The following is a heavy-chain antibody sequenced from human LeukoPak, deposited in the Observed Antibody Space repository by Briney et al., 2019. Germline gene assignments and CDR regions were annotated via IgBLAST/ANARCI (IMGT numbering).Heavy chain of an antibody. CDR2: INPNSGGT. CDR3: ATVKAKDAFDT. CDR1: GNTFTGYY. V-gene: IGHV1-2*02. Sequence: ASVKVSCKTSGNTFTGYYIHWVRQAPGQGPEWMGWINPNSGGTNYVQKFQGRVTMTRDTSISTAYMELTRLGSDDTAVYYCATVKAKDAFDTWGQGTMVTVSS. J-gene: IGHJ3*02.